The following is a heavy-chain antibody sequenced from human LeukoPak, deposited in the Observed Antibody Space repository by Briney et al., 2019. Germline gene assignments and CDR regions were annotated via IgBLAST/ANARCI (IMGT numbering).Heavy chain of an antibody. D-gene: IGHD3-3*01. CDR2: IYYSGST. CDR1: GGPISNSSYY. V-gene: IGHV4-39*07. CDR3: ARQARWSDDTWYFDL. Sequence: SETLSLTCTASGGPISNSSYYWGWIRQPPGKGLEWIGNIYYSGSTYYNPSLKSRVTISVDRSKNQFSLKLSSVTAADTAVYCCARQARWSDDTWYFDLWGRGTLVTVSS. J-gene: IGHJ2*01.